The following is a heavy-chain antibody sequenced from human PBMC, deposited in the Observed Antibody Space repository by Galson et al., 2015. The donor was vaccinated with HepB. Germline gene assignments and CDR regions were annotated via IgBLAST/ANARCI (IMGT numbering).Heavy chain of an antibody. CDR3: AQMTGDRGRYFDY. D-gene: IGHD3-16*01. CDR1: GFTFRSYS. V-gene: IGHV3-23*01. CDR2: ISGSVGTT. J-gene: IGHJ4*02. Sequence: SLRLSCAASGFTFRSYSMSWVRQAPGKGLEWVSAISGSVGTTYYADSVKGRFTISRDNSKNTLYLQMNSLRAEDTAIYYCAQMTGDRGRYFDYWGQGTLVTVSS.